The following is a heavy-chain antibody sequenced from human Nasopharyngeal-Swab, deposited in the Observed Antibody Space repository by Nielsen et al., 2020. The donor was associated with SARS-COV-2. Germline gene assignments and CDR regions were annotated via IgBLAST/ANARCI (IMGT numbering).Heavy chain of an antibody. Sequence: GESLKISCAASGFTFGTYWMTRVRQAPGKGLEWVANIKQDGSEKYYVDSVKGRFTISRDNAKNSLYLQMNSLRAEDTAVYYCARVGWWFHYYFDYWGQGTLATVSS. D-gene: IGHD2-15*01. CDR2: IKQDGSEK. CDR1: GFTFGTYW. J-gene: IGHJ4*02. V-gene: IGHV3-7*01. CDR3: ARVGWWFHYYFDY.